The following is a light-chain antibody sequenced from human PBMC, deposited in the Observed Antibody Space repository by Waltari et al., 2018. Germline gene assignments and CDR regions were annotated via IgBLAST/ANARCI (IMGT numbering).Light chain of an antibody. J-gene: IGKJ3*01. Sequence: DIVMTQSPDSLSLSPGERATINCKSTLSILHSSQNKNQLGWYQQKSGQSPKVLIYGASTRESRVPDLFSGSGSGTDFTLTISSLQTEDVAVYYCQQYYSTPFTFGPGTKVDIK. CDR2: GAS. V-gene: IGKV4-1*01. CDR3: QQYYSTPFT. CDR1: LSILHSSQNKNQ.